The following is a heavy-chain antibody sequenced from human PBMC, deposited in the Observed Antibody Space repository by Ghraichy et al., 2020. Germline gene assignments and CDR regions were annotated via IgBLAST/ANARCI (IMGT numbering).Heavy chain of an antibody. CDR1: GGTFSSYA. Sequence: SVKVSCKASGGTFSSYAISWVRQAPGQGLEWMGGIIPIFGTANYAQKFQGRVTITADESTSTAYMELSSLRSEDTAVYYCATLAAPNYGMDVWGQGTTVTVSS. J-gene: IGHJ6*02. CDR3: ATLAAPNYGMDV. D-gene: IGHD6-6*01. V-gene: IGHV1-69*13. CDR2: IIPIFGTA.